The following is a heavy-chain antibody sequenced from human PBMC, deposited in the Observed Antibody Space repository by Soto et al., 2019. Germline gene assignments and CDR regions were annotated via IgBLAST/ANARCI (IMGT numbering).Heavy chain of an antibody. D-gene: IGHD2-2*01. V-gene: IGHV4-59*01. J-gene: IGHJ4*02. CDR1: GGSITNYY. CDR3: ARTYCSSTTCYDLFDS. Sequence: QVQLQESGPGLVKPSETLSLTCTVSGGSITNYYWTWIRQPPGKGLEWIGYIYYNGNINYNPSLKSRVTISVDTSKNHFSLKLNSVTAADTAVYYCARTYCSSTTCYDLFDSWGQGTLVTVSS. CDR2: IYYNGNI.